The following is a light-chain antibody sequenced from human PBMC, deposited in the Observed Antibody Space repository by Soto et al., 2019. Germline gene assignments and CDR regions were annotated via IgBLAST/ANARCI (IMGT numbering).Light chain of an antibody. CDR1: SSDVGGYNY. Sequence: QSVLTQPPSASGSPGQSVTISCTGTSSDVGGYNYVSWYQPYPGRAPKLMISEVTKRPSGVPDRFSGSKSGNTASRTVSGLQAEDEADYYCSSYAASNNFYFVFGGGTKLTVL. J-gene: IGLJ3*02. CDR3: SSYAASNNFYFV. V-gene: IGLV2-8*01. CDR2: EVT.